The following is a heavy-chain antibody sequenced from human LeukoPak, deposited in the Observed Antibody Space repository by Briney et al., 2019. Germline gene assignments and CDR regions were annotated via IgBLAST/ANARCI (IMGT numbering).Heavy chain of an antibody. Sequence: SETLSLTCTVSGGSISSYYWSWIRQPPGKGLEWIGYIYHSGSTNYNPSLKSRVTISVDTSKNQFSLKLSSVTAADTAVYYCARAGYYYDSSSNAFDIWGQGTMVTVSS. CDR3: ARAGYYYDSSSNAFDI. CDR2: IYHSGST. V-gene: IGHV4-59*01. J-gene: IGHJ3*02. D-gene: IGHD3-22*01. CDR1: GGSISSYY.